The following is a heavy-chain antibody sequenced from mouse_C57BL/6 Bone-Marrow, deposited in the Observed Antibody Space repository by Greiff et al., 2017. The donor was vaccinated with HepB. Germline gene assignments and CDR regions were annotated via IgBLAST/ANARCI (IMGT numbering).Heavy chain of an antibody. J-gene: IGHJ1*03. CDR3: AREPLLTTVVSWYFDV. Sequence: EVQRVESGGGLVKPGGSLKLSCAASGFTFSSYAMSWVRQTPEKRLEWVATISDGGSYTYYPDNVKGRFTISRDNAKNNLYLQMSHLKSEDTAMYYCAREPLLTTVVSWYFDVWGTGTTVTVSS. D-gene: IGHD1-1*01. V-gene: IGHV5-4*01. CDR1: GFTFSSYA. CDR2: ISDGGSYT.